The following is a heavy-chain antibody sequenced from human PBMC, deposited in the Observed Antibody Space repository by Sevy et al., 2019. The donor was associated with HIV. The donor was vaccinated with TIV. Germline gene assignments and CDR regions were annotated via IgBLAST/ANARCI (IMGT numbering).Heavy chain of an antibody. D-gene: IGHD3-10*01. CDR1: GFTFGDYD. J-gene: IGHJ2*01. V-gene: IGHV3-13*04. CDR2: IGTAGDT. Sequence: GGSLRLSCAASGFTFGDYDRHWVRPGTGESVELVSSIGTAGDTYYAASVKGRLTVSREKATNSLYFQINGLKAGDTATYYCERGCASGSAILLGSSNADNWYFDLWGRGTLVTVSS. CDR3: ERGCASGSAILLGSSNADNWYFDL.